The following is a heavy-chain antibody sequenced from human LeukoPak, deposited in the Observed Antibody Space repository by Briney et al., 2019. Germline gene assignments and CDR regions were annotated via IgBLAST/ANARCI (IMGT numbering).Heavy chain of an antibody. D-gene: IGHD2-8*01. CDR2: ISAYNGNT. J-gene: IGHJ6*02. Sequence: ASVKVSCKASGYTFTSYGISWVRQAPGQGLEWMGWISAYNGNTNYAQKLQGRVTMTTDTSVSTAYMELRSLRSDDTAVYYCARQMVYDYYYYGMDVWGQGTTVTVSS. CDR3: ARQMVYDYYYYGMDV. V-gene: IGHV1-18*01. CDR1: GYTFTSYG.